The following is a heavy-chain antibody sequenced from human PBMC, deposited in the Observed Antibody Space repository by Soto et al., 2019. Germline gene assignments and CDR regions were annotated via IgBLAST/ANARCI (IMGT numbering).Heavy chain of an antibody. CDR1: GDTFNDRT. Sequence: QVQLVQSGAEVKKPGSSVKISCTASGDTFNDRTVTWVRRAPGQGLEWMGRVIPLLDASNYAEKFQDRVTITADKATNTAYMELSGLKSEDSAIYYCASGKTQMTQDRIGFYYYMDVWGKGTTVTVSS. CDR3: ASGKTQMTQDRIGFYYYMDV. D-gene: IGHD1-26*01. CDR2: VIPLLDAS. V-gene: IGHV1-69*08. J-gene: IGHJ6*03.